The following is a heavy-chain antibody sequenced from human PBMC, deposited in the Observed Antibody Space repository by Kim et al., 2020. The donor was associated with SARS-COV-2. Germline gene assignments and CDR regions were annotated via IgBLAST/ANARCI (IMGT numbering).Heavy chain of an antibody. J-gene: IGHJ3*02. CDR2: ISSNGGST. CDR3: VKTPDADAFDI. Sequence: GGSLRLSCSASGFTFSSYAMRWVRQAPGKGLEYVSAISSNGGSTYYADSVKGRFTISRDNSKNTLYLQMSSLRAEDTAVYYCVKTPDADAFDIWGQGTMVTVSS. V-gene: IGHV3-64D*06. CDR1: GFTFSSYA.